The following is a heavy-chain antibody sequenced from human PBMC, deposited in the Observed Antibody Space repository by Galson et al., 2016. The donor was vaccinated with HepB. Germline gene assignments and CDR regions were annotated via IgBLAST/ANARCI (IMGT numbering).Heavy chain of an antibody. CDR2: IDSSGST. J-gene: IGHJ4*02. D-gene: IGHD3-16*01. CDR3: ARDRFGFGSTHFDQ. V-gene: IGHV4-59*01. Sequence: SETLSLTCTVSGGSIRRYYWHWIRQPPGKGLEWIGYIDSSGSTNSNLSLKSRVTISGDTSKNHFSLKMRSVTAADTALFYFARDRFGFGSTHFDQWGQGTHVIVAS. CDR1: GGSIRRYY.